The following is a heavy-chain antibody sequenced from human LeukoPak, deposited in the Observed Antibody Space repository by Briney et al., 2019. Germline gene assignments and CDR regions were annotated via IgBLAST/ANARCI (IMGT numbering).Heavy chain of an antibody. D-gene: IGHD3-16*02. CDR3: ARGGMNTFGGVIPNFDY. Sequence: GGSLRLSCAASGFTFSSYWMSWVRQAPGKGLEWVANIKQDGSEKYYVDSVKGRFTISRDNARNSLYLQMNSLRAEDTAVYYCARGGMNTFGGVIPNFDYWGQGTLVTVSS. V-gene: IGHV3-7*01. CDR2: IKQDGSEK. J-gene: IGHJ4*02. CDR1: GFTFSSYW.